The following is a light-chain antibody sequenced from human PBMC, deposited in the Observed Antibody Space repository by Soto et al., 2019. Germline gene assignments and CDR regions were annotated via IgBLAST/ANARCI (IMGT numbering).Light chain of an antibody. CDR3: QQYNNWPWT. CDR2: GAS. V-gene: IGKV3-15*01. CDR1: QSVSNN. J-gene: IGKJ1*01. Sequence: EIVMTQSPATLSVSPGERATLSCRASQSVSNNLAWYQQQPGQAPRLLIYGASTRATGIPARFSGSGSGTEFTLTISSLQSEDFAVYYCQQYNNWPWTFGQGTKVEIK.